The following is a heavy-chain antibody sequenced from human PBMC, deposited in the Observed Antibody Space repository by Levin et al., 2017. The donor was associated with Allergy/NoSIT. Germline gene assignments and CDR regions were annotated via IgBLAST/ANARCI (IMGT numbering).Heavy chain of an antibody. CDR2: ISGSLTTI. D-gene: IGHD1-26*01. J-gene: IGHJ4*02. V-gene: IGHV3-11*01. Sequence: NTGGSLRLSCAASGFTFSDNYMSWIRQAPGKGLEWVSSISGSLTTIKYADSVEGRFTISWDNTKKSLYLQMNSLRVEDTAVYYCARDPGGSYDYWGQGTLVTVSS. CDR3: ARDPGGSYDY. CDR1: GFTFSDNY.